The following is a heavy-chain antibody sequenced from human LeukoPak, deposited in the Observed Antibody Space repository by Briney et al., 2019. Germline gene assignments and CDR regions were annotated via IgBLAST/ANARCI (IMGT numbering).Heavy chain of an antibody. Sequence: ASVKVSCKASGYTFTDYYMHWVRQAPGQGLEWMGWINPNSGGANYAQKFQGRVTMTRDTSISTGYMELSSLRSDDTAVYYCARSADYSNQHNDYWGQGTLVTVSS. V-gene: IGHV1-2*02. D-gene: IGHD4-11*01. CDR1: GYTFTDYY. CDR2: INPNSGGA. CDR3: ARSADYSNQHNDY. J-gene: IGHJ4*02.